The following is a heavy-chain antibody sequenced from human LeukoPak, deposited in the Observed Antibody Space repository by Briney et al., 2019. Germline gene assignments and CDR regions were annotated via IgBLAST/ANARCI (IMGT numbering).Heavy chain of an antibody. CDR2: IYPGGSDT. V-gene: IGHV5-51*01. D-gene: IGHD6-13*01. CDR3: ARRDMAAAGPFDY. Sequence: PGESLKISCKCSGYSFSNYWIGWLRQMPGKGLVWMGIIYPGGSDTRYSSSFQGQVTISADKSISTAYLQWSSLKASDTAMYYCARRDMAAAGPFDYWGQGTLVTVSS. CDR1: GYSFSNYW. J-gene: IGHJ4*02.